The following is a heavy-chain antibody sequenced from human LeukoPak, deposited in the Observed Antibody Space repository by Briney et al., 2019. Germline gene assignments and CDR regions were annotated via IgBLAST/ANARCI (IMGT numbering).Heavy chain of an antibody. D-gene: IGHD5-18*01. V-gene: IGHV3-72*01. Sequence: GGALRLSCAASVFTFSDPYMDWVRQAPGKGLEWLGRSKKKGYGYATSYGVSVGGRFTVSRDDSKSSMYLQINSLKTEDTAVYYCVRDWETALYNWGQGTLVTVSS. CDR2: SKKKGYGYAT. J-gene: IGHJ4*02. CDR1: VFTFSDPY. CDR3: VRDWETALYN.